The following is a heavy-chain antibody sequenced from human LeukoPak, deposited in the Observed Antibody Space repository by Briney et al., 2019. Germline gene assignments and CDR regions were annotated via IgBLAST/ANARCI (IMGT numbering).Heavy chain of an antibody. CDR2: INPNSGGT. D-gene: IGHD6-19*01. V-gene: IGHV1-2*06. Sequence: GASVKVSCKASGYTFTGYYMHWLRHAPRQRLEWMGRINPNSGGTNYAQKFQGRVTMTRDTSISTAYMELSRLRSDDTAVYYCARGRVNSGRFPGYYWDQGTLVTVSS. CDR1: GYTFTGYY. J-gene: IGHJ4*02. CDR3: ARGRVNSGRFPGYY.